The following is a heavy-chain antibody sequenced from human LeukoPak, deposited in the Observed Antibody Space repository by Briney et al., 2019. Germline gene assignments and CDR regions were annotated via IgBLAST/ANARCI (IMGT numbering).Heavy chain of an antibody. D-gene: IGHD2/OR15-2a*01. CDR1: GFTFSAYG. CDR2: VSFDGNNK. Sequence: GRSLRLSCATSGFTFSAYGMHWVRQAPGKGLEWVAVVSFDGNNKYYADSVKGRFTISRDNSKTTLYLQMNSLRTEDTAVYYCAKEAAAAQNRGPFFDYWGQGTLVTVSS. V-gene: IGHV3-30*18. J-gene: IGHJ4*02. CDR3: AKEAAAAQNRGPFFDY.